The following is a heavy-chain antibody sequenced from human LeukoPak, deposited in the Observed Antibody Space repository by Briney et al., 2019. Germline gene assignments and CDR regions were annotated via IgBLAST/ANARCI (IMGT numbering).Heavy chain of an antibody. J-gene: IGHJ4*02. D-gene: IGHD1-1*01. CDR1: GYTFTGYY. Sequence: ASEKVSCKASGYTFTGYYMHWVRQAPGQGLEWMGWINPNSGGTNYAQKFQGRVTMTRDTSISTAYMELSRLRSDDTAVYYCARDLILEGDSDYWGQGTLVTVSS. CDR3: ARDLILEGDSDY. CDR2: INPNSGGT. V-gene: IGHV1-2*02.